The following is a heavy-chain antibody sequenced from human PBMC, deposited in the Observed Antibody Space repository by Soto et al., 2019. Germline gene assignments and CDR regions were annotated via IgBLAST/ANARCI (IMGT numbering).Heavy chain of an antibody. CDR1: GGTFSSYA. CDR3: ARDLRSLWWRAFDI. V-gene: IGHV1-69*12. J-gene: IGHJ3*02. Sequence: QVQLVQSGAEVKKPGSSVKVSCKASGGTFSSYAISWVRQAPGQGLEWMGGIIPIFGTANYAQKFQGRVTITADESTSADYMELSSLRSEGTAVYYCARDLRSLWWRAFDIWGQGTMVTVSS. D-gene: IGHD2-21*01. CDR2: IIPIFGTA.